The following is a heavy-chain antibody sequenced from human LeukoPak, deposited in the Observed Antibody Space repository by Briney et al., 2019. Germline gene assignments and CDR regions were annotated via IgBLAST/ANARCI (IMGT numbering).Heavy chain of an antibody. CDR1: GFTFSSYG. Sequence: SGGSLRLSCAASGFTFSSYGMHWVRQAPGKGLEWVAYIRYDGSDKYYADSVKGRFTISRDNSKNTLYLQMNSLRAEDTAVYYCAKERYSSSSLFAVTPFDYWGQGARVTISS. V-gene: IGHV3-30*02. J-gene: IGHJ4*02. CDR3: AKERYSSSSLFAVTPFDY. CDR2: IRYDGSDK. D-gene: IGHD2-2*01.